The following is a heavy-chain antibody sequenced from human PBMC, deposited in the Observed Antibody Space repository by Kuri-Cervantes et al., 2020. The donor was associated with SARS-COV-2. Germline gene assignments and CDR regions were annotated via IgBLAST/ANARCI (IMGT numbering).Heavy chain of an antibody. J-gene: IGHJ4*02. V-gene: IGHV4-34*01. CDR1: GGSFSGYY. Sequence: SQTLSLTCAVYGGSFSGYYWSWIRQSPGKGLEWIGEINHSGSTNYSPPLKSRVTISLETSKNQFSLNLSSVTAADTAVYYCARGEWDVVLDWGQGTLVTVSS. CDR2: INHSGST. CDR3: ARGEWDVVLD. D-gene: IGHD1-26*01.